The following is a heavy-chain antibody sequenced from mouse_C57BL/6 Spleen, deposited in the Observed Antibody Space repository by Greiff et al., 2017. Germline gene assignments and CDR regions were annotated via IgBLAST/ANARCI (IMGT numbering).Heavy chain of an antibody. J-gene: IGHJ2*01. Sequence: VQLVESGAELVKPGASVKISCKASGYAFSSYWMNWVKQRPGKGLEWIGQIYPGDGDTNYNGKFKGKATLTADKSASIAYMQVSSLTSEDSAVYFCARGIYYGNYGYFDYWGQGTTLTVSS. CDR2: IYPGDGDT. CDR3: ARGIYYGNYGYFDY. V-gene: IGHV1-80*01. CDR1: GYAFSSYW. D-gene: IGHD2-1*01.